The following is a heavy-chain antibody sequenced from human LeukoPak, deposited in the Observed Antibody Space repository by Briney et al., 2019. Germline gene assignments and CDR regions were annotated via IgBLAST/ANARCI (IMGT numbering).Heavy chain of an antibody. CDR3: ARNGYPDYYDSSGYYDY. CDR2: ISSNGGST. J-gene: IGHJ4*02. Sequence: GGSLRLSCAASGFTFSSYAMHWVRQAPGKGLEYVSAISSNGGSTYYANSVKGRFTISRDNSKNTLYLQMGSLRAEDMAVYYCARNGYPDYYDSSGYYDYWGQGTLVTVSS. V-gene: IGHV3-64*01. CDR1: GFTFSSYA. D-gene: IGHD3-22*01.